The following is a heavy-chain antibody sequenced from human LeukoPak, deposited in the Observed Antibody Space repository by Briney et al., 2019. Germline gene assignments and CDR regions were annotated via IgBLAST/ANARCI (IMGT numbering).Heavy chain of an antibody. J-gene: IGHJ6*02. CDR1: GFAFDDFA. Sequence: PGGSLRLSCAASGFAFDDFAMHWVRQAPGKGLEWVSSITSNTAGIKYAESVKGRFTISRDNAKNSLYLQMDSLRPEDTALYYCTKDMMPTGDLYYFHYGMDVWGQGTTVTVS. V-gene: IGHV3-9*01. D-gene: IGHD2-21*02. CDR2: ITSNTAGI. CDR3: TKDMMPTGDLYYFHYGMDV.